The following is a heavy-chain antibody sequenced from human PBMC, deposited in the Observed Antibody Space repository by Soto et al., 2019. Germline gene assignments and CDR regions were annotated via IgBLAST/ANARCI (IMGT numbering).Heavy chain of an antibody. CDR1: GDSIKTHY. CDR3: ARSYGDWYYFDY. Sequence: SETLSLTCNVTGDSIKTHYWSWIRQAPGKGLEWIGYIYYSGSTYYNPSLKSRVTISVYTSKNQFSLKLSSVTAADTAVYYCARSYGDWYYFDYWGQGTLVTVSS. CDR2: IYYSGST. V-gene: IGHV4-59*06. D-gene: IGHD4-17*01. J-gene: IGHJ4*02.